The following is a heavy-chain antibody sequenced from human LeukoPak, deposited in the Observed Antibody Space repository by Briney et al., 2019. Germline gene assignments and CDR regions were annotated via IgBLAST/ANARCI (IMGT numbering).Heavy chain of an antibody. V-gene: IGHV3-23*01. CDR3: AKLDQGHIAAAGTDWFDP. D-gene: IGHD6-13*01. CDR2: ISGSGGST. Sequence: GGSLRLSCAASGFTFSSYAMSWVRQAPGKGLEWVSAISGSGGSTYYADSVKGRFTISRDNSKNTLYLQMNSLRAEDTAVYYCAKLDQGHIAAAGTDWFDPWGQGTLVTVSS. J-gene: IGHJ5*02. CDR1: GFTFSSYA.